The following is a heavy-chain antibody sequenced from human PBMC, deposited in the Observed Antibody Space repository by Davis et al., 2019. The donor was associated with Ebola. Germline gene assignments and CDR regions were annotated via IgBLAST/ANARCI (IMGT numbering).Heavy chain of an antibody. CDR2: ISYDGSVK. CDR1: GFTFSTYG. Sequence: GESLKISCAASGFTFSTYGMHWVRQAPGKGLEWVAVISYDGSVKYLTDSVKGRFTVSRDNAKNSLYLQMNSLRVEDTAVYYCARQARVDVWGQGTTVTVSS. V-gene: IGHV3-30*03. CDR3: ARQARVDV. J-gene: IGHJ6*02.